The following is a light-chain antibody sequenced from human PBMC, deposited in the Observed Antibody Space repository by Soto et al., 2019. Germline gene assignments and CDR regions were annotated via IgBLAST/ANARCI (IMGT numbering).Light chain of an antibody. J-gene: IGKJ1*01. CDR2: GAS. CDR1: QSVSSN. CDR3: QQYHKWPPRT. V-gene: IGKV3-15*01. Sequence: EIVMTQSPATLSVSPGERVTLSCRASQSVSSNLAWYQQKPGQAPRLLIYGASTRATGIPARFSGGRSETEFTLTISSLQSEDFAVYYCQQYHKWPPRTFGQGTKVEIK.